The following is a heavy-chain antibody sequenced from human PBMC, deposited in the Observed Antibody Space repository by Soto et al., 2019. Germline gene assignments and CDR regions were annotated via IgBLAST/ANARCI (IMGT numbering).Heavy chain of an antibody. D-gene: IGHD1-26*01. V-gene: IGHV3-73*02. J-gene: IGHJ4*02. CDR3: TRGPIGKWELVGGAYY. CDR1: GLNVAGFA. CDR2: IRSKTNNYAT. Sequence: EVQLVESGGGLVQPGGSLKLSCAVSGLNVAGFAMHWVRQAPGKGLEWVGRIRSKTNNYATEYAASVKGRFTISRDDSNDTTYLQMNSLKTEDTAMYFCTRGPIGKWELVGGAYYWGQGTLVTVSS.